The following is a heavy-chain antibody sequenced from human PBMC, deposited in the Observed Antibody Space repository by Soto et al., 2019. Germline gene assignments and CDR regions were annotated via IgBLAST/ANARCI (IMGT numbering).Heavy chain of an antibody. CDR1: GGSISSGGYS. CDR3: ARDPAP. V-gene: IGHV4-30-2*01. J-gene: IGHJ5*02. CDR2: IYHSGST. Sequence: PSETLSLTCAVSGGSISSGGYSWSWIRQPPGKGLEWMGYIYHSGSTYYNPSLKSRVTISVDTSKNQFSLKLTSVTAADTAVYYCARDPAPWGQGTLVTVSS.